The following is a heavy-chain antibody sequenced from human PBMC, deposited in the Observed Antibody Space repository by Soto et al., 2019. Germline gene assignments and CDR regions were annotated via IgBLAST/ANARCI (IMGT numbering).Heavy chain of an antibody. CDR1: GVSITNYY. J-gene: IGHJ4*02. CDR2: VYHTGNT. D-gene: IGHD1-20*01. Sequence: PSETLSLTCSVSGVSITNYYWTWIRHSPGKGLEWIGYVYHTGNTYYNPSLRSRVTISLDTSKNQVSLRLRSVTAADTAVYYCAREQYNWKLWSQGTLVTVSS. V-gene: IGHV4-59*01. CDR3: AREQYNWKL.